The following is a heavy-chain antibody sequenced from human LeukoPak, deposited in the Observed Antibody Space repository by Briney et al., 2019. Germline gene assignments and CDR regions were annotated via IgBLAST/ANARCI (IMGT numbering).Heavy chain of an antibody. CDR2: ISGSGGST. CDR1: GFTFSSYA. Sequence: PGGSLRLSCAASGFTFSSYAMSWVRQAPGKGLEWVSAISGSGGSTYYADSVKGRFTISRDNSKNTLYLQMNSLRAEDTAVYYCAQAHYYDSSGYYERTWGQGTLVTVSS. D-gene: IGHD3-22*01. V-gene: IGHV3-23*01. J-gene: IGHJ5*02. CDR3: AQAHYYDSSGYYERT.